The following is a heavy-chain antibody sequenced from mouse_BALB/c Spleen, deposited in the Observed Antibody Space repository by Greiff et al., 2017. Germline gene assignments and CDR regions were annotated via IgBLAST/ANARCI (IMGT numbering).Heavy chain of an antibody. CDR2: IDPENGNT. CDR3: ARQGNYGY. J-gene: IGHJ2*01. Sequence: EVMLVESGAELVRPGALVKLSCKASGFNIKDYYMHWVKQRPEQGLEWIGWIDPENGNTIYDPKFQGKASITADTSSNTAYLQLSSLTSEDTAVYYCARQGNYGYWGQGTTLTVSS. D-gene: IGHD2-1*01. V-gene: IGHV14-1*02. CDR1: GFNIKDYY.